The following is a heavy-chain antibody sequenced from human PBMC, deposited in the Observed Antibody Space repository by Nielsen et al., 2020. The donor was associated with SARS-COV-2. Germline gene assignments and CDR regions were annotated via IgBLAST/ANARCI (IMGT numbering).Heavy chain of an antibody. CDR3: AAGGVVAATETYGMDV. Sequence: SLKISCAASGFTFDDYAMHWVRQAPGKGLEWVSGISWNSGSIGYADSVKGRFTISRDNAKNSLYLQMNSLRAEDTALHYCAAGGVVAATETYGMDVWGQGTTVTVSS. V-gene: IGHV3-9*01. J-gene: IGHJ6*02. D-gene: IGHD2-15*01. CDR1: GFTFDDYA. CDR2: ISWNSGSI.